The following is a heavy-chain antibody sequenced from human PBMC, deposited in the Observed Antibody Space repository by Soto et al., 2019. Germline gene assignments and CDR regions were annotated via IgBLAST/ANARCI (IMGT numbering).Heavy chain of an antibody. D-gene: IGHD2-15*01. CDR3: ARGGIPPGYCSGGSCYGTRYYFDY. J-gene: IGHJ4*01. V-gene: IGHV4-34*01. CDR1: GGSFSGYY. Sequence: QVQLQQWGAGLLKPSETLSLTCAVYGGSFSGYYWSWIRQPPGKGLEWIGEINHSGSTNYNPSLKRRVTISVDTAMNQFSLKLSSVTAADTSVYYCARGGIPPGYCSGGSCYGTRYYFDYWCHGTLVTVSS. CDR2: INHSGST.